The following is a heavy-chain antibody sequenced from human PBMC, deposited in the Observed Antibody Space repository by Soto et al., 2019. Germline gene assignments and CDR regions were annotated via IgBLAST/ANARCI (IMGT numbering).Heavy chain of an antibody. V-gene: IGHV1-69*06. CDR1: GGTFSSYA. D-gene: IGHD2-2*01. CDR2: IIPIFGTA. J-gene: IGHJ6*02. Sequence: QVQLVQSGAEVKKPGSSVKVSCKASGGTFSSYAISWVRQAPGQGLEWLGGIIPIFGTANYAQKFQGRVTITADKSTSTVYMELSSLRSEDTAVYYCARGQGYCSSTSCYVGYYYGMDVWGQGTTVTVSS. CDR3: ARGQGYCSSTSCYVGYYYGMDV.